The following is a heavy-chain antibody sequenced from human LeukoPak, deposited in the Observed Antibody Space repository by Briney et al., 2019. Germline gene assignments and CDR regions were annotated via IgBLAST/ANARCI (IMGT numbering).Heavy chain of an antibody. Sequence: ASVKVSCKASGYTFTSYGISWVRQAPGQGLEWMGWISAYNGNTNYAQKLQGRVTMTTDTSTSTAYMELRSLRSDDTAVYYCARGEYYDFWSGYHTDLGDAFDIWGQGTMVTVSP. CDR1: GYTFTSYG. J-gene: IGHJ3*02. CDR3: ARGEYYDFWSGYHTDLGDAFDI. D-gene: IGHD3-3*01. CDR2: ISAYNGNT. V-gene: IGHV1-18*01.